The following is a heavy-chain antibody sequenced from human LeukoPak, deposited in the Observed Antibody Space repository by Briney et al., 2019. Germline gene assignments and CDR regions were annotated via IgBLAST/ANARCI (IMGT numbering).Heavy chain of an antibody. CDR2: IKQDGGDK. V-gene: IGHV3-7*01. CDR1: GFTFSSYY. Sequence: GGSLRLSCAASGFTFSSYYMNWVRQAPGKGLEWVATIKQDGGDKYYVDSVKGRFTISRDNAKNSLYLQMNSLRAEDTAVYYCATTRDYGGNSGYYWGQGTLVTVSS. CDR3: ATTRDYGGNSGYY. D-gene: IGHD4-23*01. J-gene: IGHJ4*02.